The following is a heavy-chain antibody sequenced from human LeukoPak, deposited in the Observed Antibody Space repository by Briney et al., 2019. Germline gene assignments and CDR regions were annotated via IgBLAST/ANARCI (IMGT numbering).Heavy chain of an antibody. CDR2: IYSGGST. V-gene: IGHV3-53*01. J-gene: IGHJ6*03. CDR1: GFTVSSNY. D-gene: IGHD2-15*01. Sequence: GGSLRLSCAASGFTVSSNYMSWVRQAPGKGLEWVSVIYSGGSTYYADSVKGRFTISRDNSKNTLYLQMNSLRAEDTAVYYCARVLKVAATLYYYYYYYMDVWGKGTTVTVSS. CDR3: ARVLKVAATLYYYYYYYMDV.